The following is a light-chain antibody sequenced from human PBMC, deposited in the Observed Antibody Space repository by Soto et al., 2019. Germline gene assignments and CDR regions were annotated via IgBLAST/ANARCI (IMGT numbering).Light chain of an antibody. V-gene: IGKV3-15*01. Sequence: EIVMTQSPTNLSVSPGERVTLSCRASQSVSSRVAWYQQKPGQAPRLLISGASARATGTPARFIGSGSGTDFTLTISSLQSEDFAIYHCQQYERWPPWTFGQGTKVEIK. CDR1: QSVSSR. CDR2: GAS. CDR3: QQYERWPPWT. J-gene: IGKJ1*01.